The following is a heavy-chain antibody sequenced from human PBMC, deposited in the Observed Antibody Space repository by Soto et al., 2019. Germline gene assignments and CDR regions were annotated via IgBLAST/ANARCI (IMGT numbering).Heavy chain of an antibody. J-gene: IGHJ5*02. D-gene: IGHD4-17*01. CDR2: ISWNSGRI. V-gene: IGHV3-9*01. CDR1: GFTFEDYA. Sequence: EVQLVESGGGLVQPGRSLRLSCAASGFTFEDYAMHWVRQAPGKGLEWVSGISWNSGRIGYADSVKGRFTISRDNAKNSLYLKINRLRGEDTDVYYCGKDIGGDYVPNWFDPWGRGTLVTVSS. CDR3: GKDIGGDYVPNWFDP.